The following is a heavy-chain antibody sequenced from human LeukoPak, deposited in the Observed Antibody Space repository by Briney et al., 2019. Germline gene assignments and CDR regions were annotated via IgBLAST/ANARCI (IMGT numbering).Heavy chain of an antibody. CDR2: IYSGGST. Sequence: PGGSLRLSCTASGLTFSSYAMSWVRQAPGKGLEWVSVIYSGGSTYYADSVKGRFTISRDNSKNTLYLQMNSLRAEDTAVYYCARDPSSSWDAFDIWGQGTMVTVSS. CDR1: GLTFSSYA. CDR3: ARDPSSSWDAFDI. V-gene: IGHV3-53*01. D-gene: IGHD6-13*01. J-gene: IGHJ3*02.